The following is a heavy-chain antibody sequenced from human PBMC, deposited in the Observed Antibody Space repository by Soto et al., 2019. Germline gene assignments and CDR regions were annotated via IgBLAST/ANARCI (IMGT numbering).Heavy chain of an antibody. CDR2: FYYSGST. J-gene: IGHJ5*02. CDR1: GGSVSSDTYY. Sequence: QVQLQESGPGLVKPSETLSLTCFVSGGSVSSDTYYWSWIRQPPGKGLEWIGYFYYSGSTNYTPSLETGVTMSVDTSKTSFSLKLSSVTAADTAVYYCARGDQFGWFDPWGQGTLVTVSS. CDR3: ARGDQFGWFDP. D-gene: IGHD3-16*01. V-gene: IGHV4-61*01.